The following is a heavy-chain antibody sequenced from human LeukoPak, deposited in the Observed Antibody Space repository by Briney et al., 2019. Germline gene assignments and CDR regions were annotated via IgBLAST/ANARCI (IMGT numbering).Heavy chain of an antibody. V-gene: IGHV4/OR15-8*02. J-gene: IGHJ4*02. D-gene: IGHD5-12*01. CDR3: PRDRGAFCPSGY. Sequence: SETLSLTLVAHIGSITSTNVRTLVRQPPGQGLEWIGEISLSGQTNFNPSLNGRVTMSLDESRNQLSLKLTSVTAADTAIYYCPRDRGAFCPSGYWGQGTLVIVPP. CDR2: ISLSGQT. CDR1: IGSITSTNV.